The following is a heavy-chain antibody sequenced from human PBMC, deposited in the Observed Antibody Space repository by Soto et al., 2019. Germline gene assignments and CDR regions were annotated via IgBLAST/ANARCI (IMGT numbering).Heavy chain of an antibody. CDR2: MYNTGST. CDR1: GGSISGYC. CDR3: ARVPDR. D-gene: IGHD2-2*01. J-gene: IGHJ5*02. V-gene: IGHV4-59*12. Sequence: LETLSLTCTVSGGSISGYCWSWIRQPPGKGLEWIGYMYNTGSTVYNPSFKSRVTISVDTSKNQFSLKLSSVTAADTAVYYCARVPDRWGQGTLVTVSS.